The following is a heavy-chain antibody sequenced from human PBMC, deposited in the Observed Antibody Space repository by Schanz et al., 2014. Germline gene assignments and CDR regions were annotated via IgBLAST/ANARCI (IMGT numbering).Heavy chain of an antibody. CDR1: GDTLSSYG. CDR3: ARDYYDSSGYYYCDY. V-gene: IGHV1-69*04. J-gene: IGHJ4*02. Sequence: QVQLVQSGAEVKKPGSSVTVSCKASGDTLSSYGISWVRQAPGQGLEWMGRIIPILGIATYAQKFQCRLTITADKSTSTAYMELSSLRSEDTAMYYCARDYYDSSGYYYCDYWGQGTLVTVSS. D-gene: IGHD3-22*01. CDR2: IIPILGIA.